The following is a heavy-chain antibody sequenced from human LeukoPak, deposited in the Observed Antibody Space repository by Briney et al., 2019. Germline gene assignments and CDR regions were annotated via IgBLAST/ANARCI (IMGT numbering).Heavy chain of an antibody. D-gene: IGHD5-18*01. CDR3: AKDPPTVMANAFHI. CDR1: GFTFSSYG. CDR2: ISGNGGTT. Sequence: GESLSLSCAASGFTFSSYGMSWVRPAPGKGLEWVSSISGNGGTTYYADSVKGRFTISRDNSKNTLYLQMNSLRADDTAVYSCAKDPPTVMANAFHIWGQGTMVTVS. J-gene: IGHJ3*02. V-gene: IGHV3-23*01.